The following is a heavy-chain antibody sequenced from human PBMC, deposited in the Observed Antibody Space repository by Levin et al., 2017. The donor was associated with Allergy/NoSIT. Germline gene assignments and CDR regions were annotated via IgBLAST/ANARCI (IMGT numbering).Heavy chain of an antibody. D-gene: IGHD7-27*01. CDR3: ITETHLGHPPVLVDY. J-gene: IGHJ4*02. CDR2: IKSKTDGGTT. CDR1: GFTFSNAW. V-gene: IGHV3-15*01. Sequence: GGSLRLSCAASGFTFSNAWMTWVRQAPGKGLEWVGRIKSKTDGGTTDYAAPVKGRFTISRDDSKNTLYLQINSLKTEDTAVYYCITETHLGHPPVLVDYWGQGTLVTVPS.